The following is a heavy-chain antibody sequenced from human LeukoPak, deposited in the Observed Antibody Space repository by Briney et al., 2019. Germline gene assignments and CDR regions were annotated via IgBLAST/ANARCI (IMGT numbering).Heavy chain of an antibody. J-gene: IGHJ4*02. CDR2: IKQDGSEK. CDR1: GFTFSTYW. CDR3: ARGYYYFDY. V-gene: IGHV3-7*04. D-gene: IGHD3-10*01. Sequence: GGSLRLSCAASGFTFSTYWMSWVRQAPGKGLEWVANIKQDGSEKYYVDSVKGRFTISRDNAKNSVYLQMNSLRGEDTAVYYCARGYYYFDYWGQGTLVTVSS.